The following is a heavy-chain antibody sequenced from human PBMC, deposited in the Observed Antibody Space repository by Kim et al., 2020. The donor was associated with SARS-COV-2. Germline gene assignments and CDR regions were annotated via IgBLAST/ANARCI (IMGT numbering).Heavy chain of an antibody. CDR3: VKLGGSSLLWFGELWDGVGV. CDR1: GFTFSNYA. V-gene: IGHV3-64D*06. J-gene: IGHJ6*02. CDR2: INPSGGTT. D-gene: IGHD3-10*01. Sequence: GGSLRLSCSASGFTFSNYAMHWVRQAPGKGLEYVSIINPSGGTTYYADSVKGRFTISRDNSKNTLYLQMSSLRPEDAAIYYCVKLGGSSLLWFGELWDGVGVWGQGTTVTVSS.